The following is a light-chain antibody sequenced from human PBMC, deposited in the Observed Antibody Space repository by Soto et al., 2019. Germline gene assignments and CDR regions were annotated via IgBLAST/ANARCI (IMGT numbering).Light chain of an antibody. Sequence: QAVVTQEPSLTVSPGGTVSLTCGSNTGAVTIGHYPYWFQQKPGQAPRTLVYDTNNRHSWTPARFSGSLLGGKAALTLSGAQPEDEADYYCLISSGGARVFGGGTKRTVL. CDR2: DTN. CDR1: TGAVTIGHY. V-gene: IGLV7-46*01. CDR3: LISSGGARV. J-gene: IGLJ3*02.